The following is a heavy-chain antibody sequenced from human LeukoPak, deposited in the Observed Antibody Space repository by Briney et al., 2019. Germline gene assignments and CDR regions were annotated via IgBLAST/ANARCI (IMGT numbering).Heavy chain of an antibody. Sequence: SETLSLTCIVSGGSISSSSYYWGWIRQPPGKGLEWMGSIYYTGSSHYNPSLKSRATISVDTSKNQFSLKLTSVTAADTVVYYCTRAASSGPLFTYHMDVWGKGTTVTVSS. CDR2: IYYTGSS. D-gene: IGHD3-22*01. V-gene: IGHV4-39*07. CDR1: GGSISSSSYY. CDR3: TRAASSGPLFTYHMDV. J-gene: IGHJ6*03.